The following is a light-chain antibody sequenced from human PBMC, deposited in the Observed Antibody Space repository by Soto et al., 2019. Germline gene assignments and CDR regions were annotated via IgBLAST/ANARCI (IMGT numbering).Light chain of an antibody. CDR3: QKYNSAPLT. J-gene: IGKJ1*01. V-gene: IGKV1-27*01. CDR2: AAS. CDR1: QGIRND. Sequence: DIQMTQSPSSLSASVGDTVTITCRASQGIRNDLGWFQQKPGKVLKLLIYAASTLQSGVPSRFSGSGSGTDFTLTISSLQPEDVATYYCQKYNSAPLTFGQGTKVEIK.